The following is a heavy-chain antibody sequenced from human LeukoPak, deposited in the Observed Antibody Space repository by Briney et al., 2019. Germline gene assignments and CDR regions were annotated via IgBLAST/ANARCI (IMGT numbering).Heavy chain of an antibody. J-gene: IGHJ6*03. CDR3: ATGYEFWSGFRYYMDV. V-gene: IGHV1-69-2*01. Sequence: ASVKVSCKVSGYTFTDYYMHWVQQAPGKGLEWMGLVDPEDGETIYAEKFQGRVTITADTSTDTAYMELSSLRSEDTAVYYCATGYEFWSGFRYYMDVWGKGTTVTVSS. CDR2: VDPEDGET. D-gene: IGHD3-3*01. CDR1: GYTFTDYY.